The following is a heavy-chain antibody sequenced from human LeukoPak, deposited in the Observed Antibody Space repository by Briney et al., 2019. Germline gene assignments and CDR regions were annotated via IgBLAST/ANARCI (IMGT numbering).Heavy chain of an antibody. J-gene: IGHJ6*03. V-gene: IGHV1-69*13. CDR1: GGTFSSYA. D-gene: IGHD6-19*01. Sequence: SVKVSCKASGGTFSSYAISWVRQAPGQGLEWMGGIIPIFGTANYAQKFQGRVTITADESTSTAYMELSSLRSEDTAAYYCARDGQWLVRDYYYYYMDVWGKGTTVTVSS. CDR2: IIPIFGTA. CDR3: ARDGQWLVRDYYYYYMDV.